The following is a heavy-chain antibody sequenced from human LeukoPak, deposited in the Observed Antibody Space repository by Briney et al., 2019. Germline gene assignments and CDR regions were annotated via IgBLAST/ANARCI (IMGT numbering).Heavy chain of an antibody. V-gene: IGHV3-30*18. D-gene: IGHD2-15*01. J-gene: IGHJ5*02. CDR1: GFTFSSYG. Sequence: PGGSLRLSCAASGFTFSSYGMHWVRQAPGKGLEWVAVISYDGSNKYYADSVKSRFTISRDNSKNTLYLQMNSLRAEDTAVYYCAKDLEDGNWFDPWGQGTLVTVSS. CDR3: AKDLEDGNWFDP. CDR2: ISYDGSNK.